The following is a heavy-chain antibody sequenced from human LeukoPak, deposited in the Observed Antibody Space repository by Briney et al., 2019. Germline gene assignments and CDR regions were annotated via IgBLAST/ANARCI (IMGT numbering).Heavy chain of an antibody. J-gene: IGHJ4*02. V-gene: IGHV1-18*04. CDR3: ARDLDTVLWFGELLIAAFDY. Sequence: ASVKVSCKASGYTFTSYGISWVRQAPGQGLEWMGWISAYNGNTNYAQKLQGRVTMTTDTSTSTAYMELRSLRSDDTAVYYCARDLDTVLWFGELLIAAFDYWGQRTLVTVSS. CDR2: ISAYNGNT. D-gene: IGHD3-10*01. CDR1: GYTFTSYG.